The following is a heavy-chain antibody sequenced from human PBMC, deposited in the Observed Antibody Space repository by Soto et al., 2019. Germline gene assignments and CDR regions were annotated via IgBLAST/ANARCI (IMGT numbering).Heavy chain of an antibody. CDR3: AKDRNYPRDQFHY. CDR1: GFTFSTYA. V-gene: IGHV3-23*01. J-gene: IGHJ4*02. D-gene: IGHD1-7*01. Sequence: PGGSLRLSCAASGFTFSTYALSCVRQAPGKGLEWVSAISANGQGIYYADSVRGRFTISRDNSKNTIFLHMDSLRAEDTAVYYCAKDRNYPRDQFHYWGQGTLVTVSS. CDR2: ISANGQGI.